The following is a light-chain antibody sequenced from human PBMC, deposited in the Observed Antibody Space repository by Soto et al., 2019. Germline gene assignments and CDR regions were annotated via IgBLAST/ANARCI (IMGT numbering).Light chain of an antibody. Sequence: IQLTQSPSSLSASVGDRVTITCRASQYIRRSLAWYQQTPKKAPKLLIYAASTLHSGVPSRFSGSGSGTDFTLTISSLQPEDFATYYCHHLNSYPLGFGGGTKEEI. CDR2: AAS. CDR3: HHLNSYPLG. CDR1: QYIRRS. J-gene: IGKJ4*01. V-gene: IGKV1-9*01.